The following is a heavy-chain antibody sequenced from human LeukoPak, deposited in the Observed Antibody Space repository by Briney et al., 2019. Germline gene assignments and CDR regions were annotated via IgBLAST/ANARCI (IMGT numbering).Heavy chain of an antibody. D-gene: IGHD3-9*01. Sequence: GASVKVSCKVSGYTLTELSMHWVRQAPGKGPEWMGGFDPEDGETIYAQKFQGRVTMTEDTSTDTAYMELSSLRSEDTAVYYCATDQGGRYFDWSEGYYFDYWGQGTLVTVSS. CDR1: GYTLTELS. CDR2: FDPEDGET. V-gene: IGHV1-24*01. J-gene: IGHJ4*02. CDR3: ATDQGGRYFDWSEGYYFDY.